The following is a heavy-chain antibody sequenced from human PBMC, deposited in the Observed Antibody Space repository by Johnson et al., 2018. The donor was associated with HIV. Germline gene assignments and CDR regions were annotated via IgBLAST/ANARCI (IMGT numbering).Heavy chain of an antibody. CDR1: GFTFSDHY. V-gene: IGHV3-7*03. D-gene: IGHD6-19*01. CDR2: IQQDGSEK. CDR3: AREVRKAVAGNFDI. J-gene: IGHJ3*02. Sequence: VQLVESGGGLVKPGGSLRLSCAGSGFTFSDHYMSWVRQAPGKGLEWVANIQQDGSEKYYVDSVKGRFTISRDNAKHSLYLQMNSLRAEDTAVYYCAREVRKAVAGNFDIWGQGTMVTVSS.